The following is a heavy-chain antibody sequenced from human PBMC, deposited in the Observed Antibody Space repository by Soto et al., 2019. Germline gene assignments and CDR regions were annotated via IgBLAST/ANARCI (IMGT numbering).Heavy chain of an antibody. CDR3: VRDRDAYYEYPTSVY. CDR1: GGSISNYY. CDR2: MYNRGSP. Sequence: SETLSLTCTVSGGSISNYYWSWIRQPPGKGLEWIGYMYNRGSPSYNPSLKSRVSISVDTSQNHFSLNMRSVSVADTAVYYCVRDRDAYYEYPTSVYWGQGTLVTVSS. D-gene: IGHD3-16*01. V-gene: IGHV4-59*12. J-gene: IGHJ4*02.